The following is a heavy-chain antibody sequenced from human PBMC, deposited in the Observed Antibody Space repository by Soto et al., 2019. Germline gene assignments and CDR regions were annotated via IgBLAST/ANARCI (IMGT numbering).Heavy chain of an antibody. CDR2: ISYDGSNK. CDR1: GFTFSNYI. J-gene: IGHJ6*02. Sequence: GGSLRLSCAASGFTFSNYIMHWVRQAPGKGQEWVAFISYDGSNKDYADSVKGRFTISRDNSKNTLYLQLSSLRPEDTAVYYCAGGDTYYAMGVWGQGTTVTVSS. V-gene: IGHV3-30-3*01. D-gene: IGHD5-18*01. CDR3: AGGDTYYAMGV.